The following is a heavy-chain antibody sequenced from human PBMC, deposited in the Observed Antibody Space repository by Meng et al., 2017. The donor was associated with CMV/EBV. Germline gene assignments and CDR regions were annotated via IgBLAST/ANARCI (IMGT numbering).Heavy chain of an antibody. J-gene: IGHJ6*02. CDR2: ISSSGSTI. D-gene: IGHD2-2*01. CDR3: ARDQNIVVVPAAPRVHHYYYGMDV. V-gene: IGHV3-11*01. CDR1: GFTFSDYY. Sequence: GESLKISCAASGFTFSDYYMSWIRQAPGKGLEWVSYISSSGSTIYYADSVKGRFTISRDNAKNSLYLQMNSLRAEDTAVYYCARDQNIVVVPAAPRVHHYYYGMDVWGQGTTVTVSS.